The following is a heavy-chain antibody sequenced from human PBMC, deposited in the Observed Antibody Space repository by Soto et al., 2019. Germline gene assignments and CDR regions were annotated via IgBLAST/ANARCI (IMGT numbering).Heavy chain of an antibody. Sequence: SETLSLTCAVYGGSFSGYYWSWIRQPPGKGLEWIGEINHSGSTNYNPSLKSRVTISVDTSKNQFSLKLSSVTAADTAVYYCARVGFGDYYGSGSYYPAYYYYGMDVWGQGTTVTVSS. CDR1: GGSFSGYY. D-gene: IGHD3-10*01. CDR3: ARVGFGDYYGSGSYYPAYYYYGMDV. V-gene: IGHV4-34*01. J-gene: IGHJ6*02. CDR2: INHSGST.